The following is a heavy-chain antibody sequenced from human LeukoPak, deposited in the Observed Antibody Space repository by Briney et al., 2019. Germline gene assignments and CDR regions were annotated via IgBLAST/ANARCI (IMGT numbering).Heavy chain of an antibody. CDR1: GFTFSNYM. CDR2: VNSDGSST. CDR3: TRGHPGKLDY. J-gene: IGHJ4*02. V-gene: IGHV3-74*01. Sequence: PGGSLRLSCAASGFTFSNYMIAWVRQAPGKGLWWVSTVNSDGSSTAYADSVKGRFTISRDNAENTVFLQLHSLRAEDTAVYYCTRGHPGKLDYWGQGTLVTVSS. D-gene: IGHD3-10*01.